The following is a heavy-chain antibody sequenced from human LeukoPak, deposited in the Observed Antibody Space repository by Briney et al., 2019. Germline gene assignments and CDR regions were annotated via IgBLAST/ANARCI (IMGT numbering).Heavy chain of an antibody. CDR2: IIPIFGTA. CDR1: GGTFSSYA. D-gene: IGHD5-12*01. Sequence: GASVKVSCKASGGTFSSYAISWVRQAPGQGLEWMGGIIPIFGTANYAQKFQGRVTITADESTSTAYMELSSLRSEDTAVYYCAGERWSGYDWAGFDPWGQGTLVTVSS. J-gene: IGHJ5*02. V-gene: IGHV1-69*13. CDR3: AGERWSGYDWAGFDP.